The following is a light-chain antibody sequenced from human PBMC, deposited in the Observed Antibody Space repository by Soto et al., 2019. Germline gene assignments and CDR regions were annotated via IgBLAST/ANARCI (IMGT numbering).Light chain of an antibody. CDR2: DAP. Sequence: DIQMTQSPSTLSASVGDRVTITCRASRSLSRWLAWYQQKPGTAPKLLIYDAPILQTGVPSRFRGSGSGKESTLTINRLQPDDFATYFGQEYDGYQWTFGQGTKVEIQ. CDR1: RSLSRW. V-gene: IGKV1-5*01. J-gene: IGKJ1*01. CDR3: QEYDGYQWT.